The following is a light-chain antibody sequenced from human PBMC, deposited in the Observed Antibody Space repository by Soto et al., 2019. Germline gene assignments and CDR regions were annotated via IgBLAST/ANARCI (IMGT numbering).Light chain of an antibody. CDR3: CSYVGARTYV. CDR2: EGN. CDR1: VSDVGTFGP. J-gene: IGLJ1*01. V-gene: IGLV2-23*01. Sequence: QSALTQPASVSGSPGQSITISCTGSVSDVGTFGPVSWYQQHPGQVPKLIIYEGNRRPSGVSGRFSGSKSGNTASLTISGLQAEDEADYYCCSYVGARTYVFVSGTKLTVL.